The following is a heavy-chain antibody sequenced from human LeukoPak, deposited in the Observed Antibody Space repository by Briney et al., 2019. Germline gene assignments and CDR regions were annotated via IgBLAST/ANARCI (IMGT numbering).Heavy chain of an antibody. J-gene: IGHJ4*02. CDR2: IYYSGST. CDR1: GGSISSSSYY. D-gene: IGHD2-21*01. CDR3: ARVKMGSIVHFDY. Sequence: SETLSLTCTVSGGSISSSSYYWGWIRQPPGKGLEWIGSIYYSGSTYYNPSLKSRVTISVDTSKNQFSLKLSSVTAADTAVYYCARVKMGSIVHFDYWGQGTLVTVSS. V-gene: IGHV4-39*07.